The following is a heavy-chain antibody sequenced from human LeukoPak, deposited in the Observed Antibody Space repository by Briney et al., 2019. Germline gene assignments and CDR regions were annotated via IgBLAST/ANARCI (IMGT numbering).Heavy chain of an antibody. CDR1: AYIFSNYW. CDR2: IYPGDSDT. J-gene: IGHJ4*02. Sequence: GESLKISCQGSAYIFSNYWIGWVRQMPGKGLEWMGIIYPGDSDTRYSPSFQGQVTISADKSISTAYLQWSSLKASDTAMYYCARSWGSGSYYKVGYFDYWGQGTLVTVSS. CDR3: ARSWGSGSYYKVGYFDY. D-gene: IGHD3-10*01. V-gene: IGHV5-51*01.